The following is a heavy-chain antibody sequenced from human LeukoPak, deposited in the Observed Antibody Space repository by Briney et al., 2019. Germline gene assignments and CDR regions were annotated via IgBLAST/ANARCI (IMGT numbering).Heavy chain of an antibody. CDR2: INPNSGGT. Sequence: ASVKVSCKASGYTFTGYYMHWARQAPGQGLEWMGWINPNSGGTNYAQKFQGRVTMTRDTSISTAYMELSRLRSDDTAVYYCARNPTSRVGYKVYYGMDVWGQGTTVTVSS. CDR1: GYTFTGYY. CDR3: ARNPTSRVGYKVYYGMDV. V-gene: IGHV1-2*02. J-gene: IGHJ6*02. D-gene: IGHD5-24*01.